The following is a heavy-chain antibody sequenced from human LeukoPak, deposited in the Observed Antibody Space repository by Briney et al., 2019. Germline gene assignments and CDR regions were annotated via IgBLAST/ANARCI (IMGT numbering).Heavy chain of an antibody. V-gene: IGHV1-46*01. D-gene: IGHD2-21*02. CDR3: ARVHLAYCGGDCYRSPYFDY. CDR1: GYTFTSYY. J-gene: IGHJ4*02. CDR2: INPSGGST. Sequence: GASVKVSCKASGYTFTSYYMHWVRQAPGQGLEWMGIINPSGGSTSYAQKFQGRVTMTRDMSTSTVYKELSSLRSEDTAVYYCARVHLAYCGGDCYRSPYFDYWGQGTLVTVSS.